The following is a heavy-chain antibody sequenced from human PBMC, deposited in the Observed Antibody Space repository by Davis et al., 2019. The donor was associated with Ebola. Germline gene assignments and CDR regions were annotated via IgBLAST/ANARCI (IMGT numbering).Heavy chain of an antibody. J-gene: IGHJ6*02. CDR2: IDWDDDK. CDR3: ARIRGIVGATDYYYGMDV. CDR1: GFSLSTSGMC. V-gene: IGHV2-70*11. D-gene: IGHD1-26*01. Sequence: SGPTLVKPPQTLTLTCTFSGFSLSTSGMCVSWIRQPPGKALEWLARIDWDDDKYYSTSLKSRLTISKDTSKSQVVLTMTNMDPVNTATYYCARIRGIVGATDYYYGMDVWGQGTTVTVSS.